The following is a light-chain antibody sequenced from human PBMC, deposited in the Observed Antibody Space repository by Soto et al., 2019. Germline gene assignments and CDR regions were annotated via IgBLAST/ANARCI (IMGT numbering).Light chain of an antibody. Sequence: QGVVTQEPSFSVSPGRTVTLTCGWSSGSVSTSYYPSWYQQTPDQAPRTLIYSTNTRSSGVPDRFSGSILGNKAALTITGAQADDESDYYCVLYMGSGIWVFGGGTKVTVL. CDR3: VLYMGSGIWV. V-gene: IGLV8-61*01. J-gene: IGLJ3*02. CDR1: SGSVSTSYY. CDR2: STN.